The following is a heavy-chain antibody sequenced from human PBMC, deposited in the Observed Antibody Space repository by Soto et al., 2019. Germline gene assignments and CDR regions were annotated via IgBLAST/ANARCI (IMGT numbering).Heavy chain of an antibody. CDR1: SGSISSSNW. CDR2: IYHSGST. J-gene: IGHJ5*02. V-gene: IGHV4-4*02. D-gene: IGHD6-13*01. Sequence: SETLSLTCAVSSGSISSSNWWSWVRQPPGKGLEWIGEIYHSGSTNYNPSLKSRVTISVDKSKNQFSLKLSSVTAADTAVYYCARVRSSSWTRWFDPRGQGTLVTVSS. CDR3: ARVRSSSWTRWFDP.